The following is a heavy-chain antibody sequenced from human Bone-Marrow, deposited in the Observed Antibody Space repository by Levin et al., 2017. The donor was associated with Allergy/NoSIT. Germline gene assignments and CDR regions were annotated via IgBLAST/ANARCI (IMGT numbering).Heavy chain of an antibody. V-gene: IGHV3-7*05. Sequence: GGSLRLSCAASGFTSRDFWMSWVRQAPGKGLEWVADINGDGSDTYYVGSVKGRFSIFRDNARNLVSLQMNSLRAEDTGVYYCARGAWDCGSASCLINHWGQGTPVTVSS. CDR1: GFTSRDFW. CDR2: INGDGSDT. J-gene: IGHJ4*02. D-gene: IGHD2-2*01. CDR3: ARGAWDCGSASCLINH.